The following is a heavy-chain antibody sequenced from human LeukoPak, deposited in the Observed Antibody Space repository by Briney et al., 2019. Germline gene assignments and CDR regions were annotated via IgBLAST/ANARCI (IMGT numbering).Heavy chain of an antibody. D-gene: IGHD6-13*01. CDR2: IIPIFGTA. Sequence: ASVRVSCKASGGTFSSYAISWVRQAPGQGLEWMGGIIPIFGTANYAQKFQGRVTITADESTSTAYMELSSLRSEDTAVYYCARASAARSDDQFDWGQGTLVTVSS. J-gene: IGHJ4*02. CDR1: GGTFSSYA. CDR3: ARASAARSDDQFD. V-gene: IGHV1-69*13.